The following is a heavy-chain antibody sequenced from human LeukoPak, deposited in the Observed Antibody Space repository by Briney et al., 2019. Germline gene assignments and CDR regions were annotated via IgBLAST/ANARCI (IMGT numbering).Heavy chain of an antibody. D-gene: IGHD3-22*01. CDR3: ARGAEGGYLPVDY. V-gene: IGHV4-30-4*01. Sequence: PSQTLSLTCTVSGGSISSGDYYWSWIRQPPGKGLEWIGYIYYSGSTYYNPSLKSRVTISVDTSKNQFSLKLSSVTAADTAAYYCARGAEGGYLPVDYWGQGTLVTVSP. J-gene: IGHJ4*02. CDR1: GGSISSGDYY. CDR2: IYYSGST.